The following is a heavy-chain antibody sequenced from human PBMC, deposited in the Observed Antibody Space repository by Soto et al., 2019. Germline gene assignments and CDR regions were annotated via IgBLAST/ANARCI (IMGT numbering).Heavy chain of an antibody. D-gene: IGHD3-22*01. V-gene: IGHV3-23*01. J-gene: IGHJ4*02. CDR2: ISSSGGST. Sequence: EVQLLESGGDLIQPGGSLRLSCAASGFTLSSYAMSWVRQAPGKGLGWVSAISSSGGSTFYSDSVKGRFTISGDNSRNPLYLQMNSLRAEDTAIYYCAKYQPMTQPRPYFDYWGQGTLVTVSS. CDR3: AKYQPMTQPRPYFDY. CDR1: GFTLSSYA.